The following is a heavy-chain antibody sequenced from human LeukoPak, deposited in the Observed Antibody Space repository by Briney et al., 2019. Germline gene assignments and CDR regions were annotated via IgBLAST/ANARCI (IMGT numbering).Heavy chain of an antibody. J-gene: IGHJ5*02. CDR2: IYTSGST. Sequence: SETLSLTCTVSGGSISSGSYYWSWIRQPAGKGLEWIGRIYTSGSTNYNPSLKSRVTMSVDTSKNQFSLKLSSVTAADTAVYYCARDESWFDPWGQGTLVTVSS. V-gene: IGHV4-61*02. CDR3: ARDESWFDP. CDR1: GGSISSGSYY.